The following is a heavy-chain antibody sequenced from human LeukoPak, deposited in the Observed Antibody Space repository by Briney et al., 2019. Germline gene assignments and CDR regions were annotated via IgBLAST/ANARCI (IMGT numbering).Heavy chain of an antibody. CDR1: GFTLSSYW. D-gene: IGHD3-3*01. CDR3: ASRRFLEWLSSPFDY. J-gene: IGHJ4*02. Sequence: GGSLRLSCAASGFTLSSYWMSWVRQAPGKGLEWVANIKQDGSEKYYVDSVKGRFTISRDSAKNSLYLQMNSLRAEDTAVYYCASRRFLEWLSSPFDYWGQGTLVTVSS. V-gene: IGHV3-7*01. CDR2: IKQDGSEK.